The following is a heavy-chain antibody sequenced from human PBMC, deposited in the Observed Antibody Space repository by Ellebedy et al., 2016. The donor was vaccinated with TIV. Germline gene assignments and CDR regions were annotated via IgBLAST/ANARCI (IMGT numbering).Heavy chain of an antibody. CDR3: ARGRDYYGSGSYYY. J-gene: IGHJ4*02. D-gene: IGHD3-10*01. V-gene: IGHV4-34*01. CDR2: INHTGST. Sequence: SETLSLXXAVYSGSFSGYYWTWIRQPPGKGLEWIGEINHTGSTNYNPSLKRRVTISVDTSKNQFSLKLSSVTAADTAVYYCARGRDYYGSGSYYYWGQGTLVTVSS. CDR1: SGSFSGYY.